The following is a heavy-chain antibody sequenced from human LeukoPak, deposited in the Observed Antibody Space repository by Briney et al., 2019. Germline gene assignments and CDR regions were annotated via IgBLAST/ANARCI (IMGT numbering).Heavy chain of an antibody. CDR3: ARDAITISGYYDSRGPFDY. J-gene: IGHJ4*02. V-gene: IGHV1-2*02. Sequence: ASVKVSCKASGYTFTGYCMHWVRQAPGQGLEWMGWINPKSGGTNYAQKFQGRVTMTRDTSISTTYMELSRLRSDDTAVYYCARDAITISGYYDSRGPFDYWGQGTLVTVSS. D-gene: IGHD3-22*01. CDR2: INPKSGGT. CDR1: GYTFTGYC.